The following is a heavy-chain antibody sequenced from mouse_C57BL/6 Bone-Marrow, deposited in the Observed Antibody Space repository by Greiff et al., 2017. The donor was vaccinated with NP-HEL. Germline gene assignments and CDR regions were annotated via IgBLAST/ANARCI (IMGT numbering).Heavy chain of an antibody. Sequence: QVQLQQPGAELVKPGASVKLSCKASGYTFTSYWMHWVKQRPGQGLEWIGMIHPNSGSTNYNEKFESKATLTVDKSSSTAYMQLSSLTSEDSAVYYCARDRDLDGYYYFDYWGQGTTLTVSS. D-gene: IGHD2-3*01. CDR2: IHPNSGST. CDR3: ARDRDLDGYYYFDY. CDR1: GYTFTSYW. J-gene: IGHJ2*01. V-gene: IGHV1-64*01.